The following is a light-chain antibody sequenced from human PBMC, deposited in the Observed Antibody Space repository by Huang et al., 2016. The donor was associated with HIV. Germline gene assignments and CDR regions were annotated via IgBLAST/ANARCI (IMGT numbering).Light chain of an antibody. V-gene: IGKV1-39*01. CDR2: ASS. CDR3: QQSYSTPIT. J-gene: IGKJ3*01. CDR1: QRISSY. Sequence: DIQMTQSPSSLSASVGDRVTITCRASQRISSYLNWYQQKQGKAPKLLIYASSSLQSGVPSRFSGSGSGTDFTRTISSLQPEDFATYYCQQSYSTPITFGPGTKVDIK.